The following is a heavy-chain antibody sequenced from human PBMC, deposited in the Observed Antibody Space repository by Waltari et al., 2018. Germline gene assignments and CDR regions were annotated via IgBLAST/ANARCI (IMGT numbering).Heavy chain of an antibody. CDR1: GFTFSNHE. J-gene: IGHJ6*02. Sequence: ELQLVESGGGFVQPGGSLRLSCAASGFTFSNHEMNWVRQAPGKGLEWVSYIGSSGSTIHYADSVKGRFSISRDNTKNSLYLQMNSLRAEDTAVYYCARIMEDWGQGTTVIVSS. CDR3: ARIMED. CDR2: IGSSGSTI. V-gene: IGHV3-48*03.